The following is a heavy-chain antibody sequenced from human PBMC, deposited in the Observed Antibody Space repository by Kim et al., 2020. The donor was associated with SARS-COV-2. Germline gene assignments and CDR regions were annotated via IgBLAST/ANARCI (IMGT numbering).Heavy chain of an antibody. CDR2: IYYSGST. D-gene: IGHD3-16*01. Sequence: SETLSLTCTASGGSISSYYWSWIRQPPGKGLEWIGYIYYSGSTSYNPYPKSRVTISVDTSKNQSFLKLITVTAADTAAYYCSRDRLGPFAFWRQGTLAPV. CDR3: SRDRLGPFAF. CDR1: GGSISSYY. J-gene: IGHJ4*02. V-gene: IGHV4-59*01.